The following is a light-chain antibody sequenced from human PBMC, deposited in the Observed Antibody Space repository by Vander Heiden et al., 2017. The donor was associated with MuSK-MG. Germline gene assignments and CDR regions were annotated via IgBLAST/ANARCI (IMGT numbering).Light chain of an antibody. J-gene: IGKJ5*01. CDR2: EAS. V-gene: IGKV3-11*01. CDR1: QSVSSY. Sequence: EIVLTQSPATLSLSPGERATLSCRASQSVSSYLAWYQQKPGQAPRLLIYEASNRATGIPARFSGSGYGTDFTLTISSREPEDFAVYYCQQPSNWPPSTVGQGTLMEIK. CDR3: QQPSNWPPST.